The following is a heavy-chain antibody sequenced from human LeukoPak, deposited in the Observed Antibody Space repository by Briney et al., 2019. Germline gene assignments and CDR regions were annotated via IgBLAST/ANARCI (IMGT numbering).Heavy chain of an antibody. Sequence: GGSLRLSCATSGFTFSSYGMHWVRQAPGKGLEWVAVISYDGSKYYADSVKGRFTISRDNSKNTLYLQMSSLRAEDTAVYYCAKDLNRGLPDYWGQGTLVTVSS. D-gene: IGHD2-21*01. CDR1: GFTFSSYG. CDR2: ISYDGSK. CDR3: AKDLNRGLPDY. V-gene: IGHV3-30*18. J-gene: IGHJ4*02.